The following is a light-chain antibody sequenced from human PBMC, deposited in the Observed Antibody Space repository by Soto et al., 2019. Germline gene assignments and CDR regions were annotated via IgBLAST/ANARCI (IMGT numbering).Light chain of an antibody. V-gene: IGKV1-8*01. CDR2: AAS. J-gene: IGKJ4*01. CDR1: QGISSY. Sequence: AIRMTQSPSSFSASTGDRVTITCRASQGISSYLAWYQQKPGKAPKLLIYAASTLQSGVPSRFSGSGSGTDFTLTISCLQSEDFATYFCQHYESYPLTFGGGTKVDIK. CDR3: QHYESYPLT.